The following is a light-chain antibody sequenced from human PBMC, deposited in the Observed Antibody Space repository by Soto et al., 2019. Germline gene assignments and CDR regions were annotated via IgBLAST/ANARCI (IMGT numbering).Light chain of an antibody. Sequence: EIVLTQSPGTLSLSPGERATLSCRASESVSSSYLAWYQQKPGQAPRLLIYGASSRATGIPDRFSGSGSGTDFXLTISRLEPEDFAVYYCQQYGSSPTFGVGTKVEIK. CDR3: QQYGSSPT. V-gene: IGKV3-20*01. J-gene: IGKJ4*01. CDR2: GAS. CDR1: ESVSSSY.